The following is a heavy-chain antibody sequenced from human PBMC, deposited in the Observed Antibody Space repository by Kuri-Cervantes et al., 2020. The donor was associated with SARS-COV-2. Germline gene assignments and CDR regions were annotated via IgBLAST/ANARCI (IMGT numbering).Heavy chain of an antibody. Sequence: SQTLSLTCAVHGGSFNDYWWSWVRQPPGTGLEWIGDIKHSGSTNCNPSLKSRVTISVDTSKNQFSLKLTSVTAADTAVFYCARHAPSILRFLQWTQPANNFDYWGQGTLITVSS. CDR1: GGSFNDYW. J-gene: IGHJ4*02. CDR3: ARHAPSILRFLQWTQPANNFDY. D-gene: IGHD3-3*01. V-gene: IGHV4-34*01. CDR2: IKHSGST.